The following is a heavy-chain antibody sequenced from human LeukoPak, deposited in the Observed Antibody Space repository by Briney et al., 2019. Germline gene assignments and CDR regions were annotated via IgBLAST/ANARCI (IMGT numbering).Heavy chain of an antibody. V-gene: IGHV5-10-1*01. CDR1: GYSFTSYW. J-gene: IGHJ4*02. Sequence: GESLRISCKGSGYSFTSYWISWVRQMPGKGLEWMGRIDPSDSYTNYRPSFQGHVTISADKSISTAYLQWSSLKASDTAMYYCASTGYCSSTSCYGIDYWGQGTLVTVSS. CDR2: IDPSDSYT. D-gene: IGHD2-2*01. CDR3: ASTGYCSSTSCYGIDY.